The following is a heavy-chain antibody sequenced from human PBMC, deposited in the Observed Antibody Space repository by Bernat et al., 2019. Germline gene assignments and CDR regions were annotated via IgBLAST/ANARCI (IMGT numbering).Heavy chain of an antibody. Sequence: QVQLVESGGGVVQPGRSLRLSCAASGFIFSRYGMHWVRQAPGEGLEWVAVIWYDGSNKYYGDSVKGRFTISRDDSKNTLYLQMSSLRAEDTAVYYCATSSGWNHFGDHWGQGTLVSVSS. CDR2: IWYDGSNK. CDR3: ATSSGWNHFGDH. CDR1: GFIFSRYG. J-gene: IGHJ5*02. V-gene: IGHV3-33*01. D-gene: IGHD6-19*01.